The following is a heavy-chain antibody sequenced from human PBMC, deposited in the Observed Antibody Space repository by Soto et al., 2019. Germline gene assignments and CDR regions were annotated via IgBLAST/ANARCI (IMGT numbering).Heavy chain of an antibody. D-gene: IGHD6-19*01. CDR3: ARGLHSSGWYEDY. V-gene: IGHV3-33*01. CDR1: GFTFSSHG. J-gene: IGHJ4*02. Sequence: VQLVESGGGVVQPGTSLRLSCAASGFTFSSHGMHWVRQAPGKGLEWVAVIWYDGTDVKYADSVKGRFTTSRDNSKNTLYLQMNSLRVEDTAVYYCARGLHSSGWYEDYWGQGTLVTVSS. CDR2: IWYDGTDV.